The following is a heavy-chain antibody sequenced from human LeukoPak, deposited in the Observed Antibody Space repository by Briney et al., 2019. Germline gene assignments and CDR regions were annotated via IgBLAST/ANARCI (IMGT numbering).Heavy chain of an antibody. J-gene: IGHJ4*02. V-gene: IGHV3-33*08. CDR2: IWYNGNNK. Sequence: PGGSLRLSCVVSGFTISSNYMSWVRQAPGKGLEWVAVIWYNGNNKYYADSVKGRFTISRDNSKNTLYLQMNSLRAEDTAVYYCARDIRGDFDYWGQGTLVTVSS. D-gene: IGHD3-16*01. CDR3: ARDIRGDFDY. CDR1: GFTISSNY.